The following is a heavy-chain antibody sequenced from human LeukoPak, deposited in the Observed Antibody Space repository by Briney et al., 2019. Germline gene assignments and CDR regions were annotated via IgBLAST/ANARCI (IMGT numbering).Heavy chain of an antibody. V-gene: IGHV1-2*02. CDR1: GYSFTGFY. D-gene: IGHD3-16*01. J-gene: IGHJ5*02. CDR3: AREVRTVAAGGMNWFNP. CDR2: INPNTGGR. Sequence: ASVKVSCKASGYSFTGFYLHWVRQAPGQGLEWMGRINPNTGGRNYAQKFQGRVTMTRDTSISTAYLDLSRLRFDDTAVYYCAREVRTVAAGGMNWFNPWGQGTLITVSS.